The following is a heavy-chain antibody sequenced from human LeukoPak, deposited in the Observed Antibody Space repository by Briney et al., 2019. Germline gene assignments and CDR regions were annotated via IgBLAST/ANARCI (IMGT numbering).Heavy chain of an antibody. CDR2: IYHSGST. CDR1: GGSISSGIYS. Sequence: SETLSLTCAVSGGSISSGIYSWNWIRQPPGKSLEWIGYIYHSGSTYYNPSLKSRVTILVDRSKNQFSLKLSSVTAADTAVYYCARDNGDYPYYFDFWGQGTLVTVSS. J-gene: IGHJ4*02. D-gene: IGHD4-17*01. CDR3: ARDNGDYPYYFDF. V-gene: IGHV4-30-2*01.